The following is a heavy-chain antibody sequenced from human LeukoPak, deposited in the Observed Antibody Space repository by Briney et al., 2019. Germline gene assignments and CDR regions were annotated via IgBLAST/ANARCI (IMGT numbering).Heavy chain of an antibody. J-gene: IGHJ4*02. CDR1: GYTFTGYY. V-gene: IGHV1-2*02. CDR3: ARGEIVVVPAAHTGDY. D-gene: IGHD2-2*01. Sequence: ASVKVCCKASGYTFTGYYMHWVRQAPGQGLEWMGWINPNSGGTNYAQKFQGRVTMTRDTSISTAYMELSRLRSDDTAVYYCARGEIVVVPAAHTGDYWGQGTLVTVSS. CDR2: INPNSGGT.